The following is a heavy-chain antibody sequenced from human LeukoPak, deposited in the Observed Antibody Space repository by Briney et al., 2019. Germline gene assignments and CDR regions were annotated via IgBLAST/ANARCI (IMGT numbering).Heavy chain of an antibody. V-gene: IGHV1-2*02. CDR1: GYTFTGYY. J-gene: IGHJ4*02. CDR2: INPNSGGT. D-gene: IGHD6-13*01. Sequence: ASVKVSCKASGYTFTGYYMHWVRQAPGQGLEWMGWINPNSGGTNYAQKFQGRVTMTRDTSISTAYMELSRPRSDDTAVYYCARASHLGIAAAGTFGYWGQGTLVTVSS. CDR3: ARASHLGIAAAGTFGY.